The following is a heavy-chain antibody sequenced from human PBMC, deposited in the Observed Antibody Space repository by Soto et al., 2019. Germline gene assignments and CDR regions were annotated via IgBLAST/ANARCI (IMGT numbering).Heavy chain of an antibody. CDR3: ARSVAVPGEHIDY. Sequence: SETLCLTCSVSGGSISGSYWSWIRQSPGKGLEWLGYVYYTGSTNYSPSLRSRVSISVDTSKNEFSLRLSPVTAADTAVYFCARSVAVPGEHIDYWGQGTQVTVSS. CDR2: VYYTGST. CDR1: GGSISGSY. V-gene: IGHV4-59*01. D-gene: IGHD6-19*01. J-gene: IGHJ4*02.